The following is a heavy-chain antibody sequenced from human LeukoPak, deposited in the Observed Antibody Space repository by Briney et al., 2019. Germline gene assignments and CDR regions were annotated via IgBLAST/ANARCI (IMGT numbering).Heavy chain of an antibody. V-gene: IGHV3-23*01. J-gene: IGHJ4*02. CDR3: AKPVTVTTAAFDS. CDR1: GFTFNTYA. D-gene: IGHD4-17*01. CDR2: ISSSGGTT. Sequence: GGSLRLSCAASGFTFNTYAMTWVRQAPGKGLEWVSTISSSGGTTYYADSVKGRFSISRDNSKNTLCLQMNSLRADDAAVYYCAKPVTVTTAAFDSWAREPWSPSPQ.